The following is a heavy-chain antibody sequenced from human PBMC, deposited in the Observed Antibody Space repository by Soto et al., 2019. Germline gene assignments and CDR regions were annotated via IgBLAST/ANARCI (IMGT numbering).Heavy chain of an antibody. Sequence: SVKASCKASAYTLTSYGISVARQAPGQGLEWMGWISPYNGNTNYAQKIKGRVTMTTDKSTSTAYMELRSLRSEDTAVYYCARDYDILTGYNPDAFDIWGQGTMVTVS. J-gene: IGHJ3*02. V-gene: IGHV1-18*01. CDR3: ARDYDILTGYNPDAFDI. CDR1: AYTLTSYG. CDR2: ISPYNGNT. D-gene: IGHD3-9*01.